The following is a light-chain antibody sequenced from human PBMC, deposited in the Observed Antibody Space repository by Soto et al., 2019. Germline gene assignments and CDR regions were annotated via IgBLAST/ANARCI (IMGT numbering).Light chain of an antibody. CDR3: SSYATSSTLVL. CDR1: RSDVGGSNH. V-gene: IGLV2-14*01. Sequence: QSALTQPASVSGSPGQSITISCTGTRSDVGGSNHVSWYQQHPGKAPKLMIFDVSTRPSGVSNRFSGSKSGNTASLTISGLQAEDEADYYCSSYATSSTLVLFGGGTKLTVL. CDR2: DVS. J-gene: IGLJ3*02.